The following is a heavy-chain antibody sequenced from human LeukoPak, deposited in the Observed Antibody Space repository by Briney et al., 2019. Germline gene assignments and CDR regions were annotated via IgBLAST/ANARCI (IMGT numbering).Heavy chain of an antibody. D-gene: IGHD3-16*01. Sequence: SETLSLTCTVSGGSISSYYWSWIRQPPGKGLEWIGYIYYSGSTNYNPSLKSRVTIPVDTSKNQFSLKLSSVTAADTAVYYCARGDRRRAFDIWGQGTMVTVSS. V-gene: IGHV4-59*01. CDR3: ARGDRRRAFDI. CDR2: IYYSGST. J-gene: IGHJ3*02. CDR1: GGSISSYY.